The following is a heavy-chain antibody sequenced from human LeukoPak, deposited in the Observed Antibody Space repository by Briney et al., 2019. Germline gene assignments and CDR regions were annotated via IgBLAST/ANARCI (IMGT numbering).Heavy chain of an antibody. J-gene: IGHJ6*02. V-gene: IGHV4-39*01. Sequence: PSETLSLTCTVSGGSISSSSYYWGWLRQPPGKGREWIGSIYYSGSTYYNPSLKSRVTISVDTSKNQFSLKLSSVTAADTAVYYCARHDSSGYYYYYYGMDVWGQGTTVTVSS. CDR1: GGSISSSSYY. CDR3: ARHDSSGYYYYYYGMDV. CDR2: IYYSGST. D-gene: IGHD3-22*01.